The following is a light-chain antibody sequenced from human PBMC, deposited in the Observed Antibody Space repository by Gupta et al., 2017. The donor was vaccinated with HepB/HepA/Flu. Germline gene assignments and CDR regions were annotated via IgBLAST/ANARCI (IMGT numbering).Light chain of an antibody. J-gene: IGKJ2*01. CDR1: QSISSN. CDR3: QQYNDWPPYT. V-gene: IGKV3-15*01. CDR2: GAS. Sequence: EIVMTQSPATLSVSPGERATLSCRASQSISSNLAWYQQKPGQAPRLLIYGASTRATGVPARFSGSGSGTEFTLTISSLQSEDFAVYYCQQYNDWPPYTFGQGTXLDIK.